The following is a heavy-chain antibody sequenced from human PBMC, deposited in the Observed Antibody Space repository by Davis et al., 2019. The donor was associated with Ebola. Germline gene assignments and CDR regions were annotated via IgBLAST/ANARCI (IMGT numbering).Heavy chain of an antibody. Sequence: SVKVSCKASGDTFSNYAVSWVRQAPGQGLEWVGGIITMFGTTNYAQKFQGRVTITADKSTSTAYMELSSLRSEDTAVYYYARESYPYYYYGMDVWGQGTTVTVSS. J-gene: IGHJ6*02. V-gene: IGHV1-69*06. D-gene: IGHD2-2*01. CDR1: GDTFSNYA. CDR3: ARESYPYYYYGMDV. CDR2: IITMFGTT.